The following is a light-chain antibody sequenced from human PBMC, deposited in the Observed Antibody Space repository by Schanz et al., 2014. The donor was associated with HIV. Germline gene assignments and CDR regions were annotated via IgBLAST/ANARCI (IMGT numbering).Light chain of an antibody. J-gene: IGLJ2*01. CDR3: SSYASSSTLV. CDR2: DVS. V-gene: IGLV2-14*03. CDR1: SGDVGPYDY. Sequence: QSALTQPASVSGSLGQSITISCTGTSGDVGPYDYVSWYQQHPGQAPKLMIYDVSNRPSGVSNRFSGSKSGNTASLTISGLQAEDEADYYCSSYASSSTLVFGGGTKLTVL.